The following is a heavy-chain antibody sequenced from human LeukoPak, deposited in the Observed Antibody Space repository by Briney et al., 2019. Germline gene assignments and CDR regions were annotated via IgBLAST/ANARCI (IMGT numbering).Heavy chain of an antibody. J-gene: IGHJ4*02. CDR3: AREEQWPWDY. Sequence: SETLSLTCTVSGGSISSSTYYWGWIRQPPGKGLEWIGSIYYSGNTYYNPSLKSRITISVDTSKNQFSLKLSSVTAADTAVYYCAREEQWPWDYWGQGTLVTVSS. CDR1: GGSISSSTYY. V-gene: IGHV4-39*07. D-gene: IGHD6-19*01. CDR2: IYYSGNT.